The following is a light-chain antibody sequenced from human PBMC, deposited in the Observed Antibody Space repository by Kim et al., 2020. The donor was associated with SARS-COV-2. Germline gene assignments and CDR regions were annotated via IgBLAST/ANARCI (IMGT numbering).Light chain of an antibody. V-gene: IGKV1-12*01. J-gene: IGKJ4*01. CDR2: STS. CDR3: QQLNGFPLT. Sequence: SASERNRVTITCRASENIGSWLAWYQQKPGKAPSLLIYSTSTLHSGVPSRFSGSGSGTDFTLTVSSLQPEDSAVYYCQQLNGFPLTFGGGTKLEI. CDR1: ENIGSW.